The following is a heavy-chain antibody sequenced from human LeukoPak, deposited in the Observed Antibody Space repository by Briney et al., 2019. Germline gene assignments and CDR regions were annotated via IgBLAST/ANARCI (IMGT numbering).Heavy chain of an antibody. Sequence: PGGSLRLSCAASGFSFSSYAMNWVRQAPGKGLEWVSVICGSSSSTYYVDSVKGRFTISRDNSKNTLYLQMNSLRAEDTAVYYCAKDPRGFSSSWYLNYYYGMDVWGQGTTVTVSS. V-gene: IGHV3-23*01. CDR3: AKDPRGFSSSWYLNYYYGMDV. J-gene: IGHJ6*02. CDR2: ICGSSSST. CDR1: GFSFSSYA. D-gene: IGHD6-13*01.